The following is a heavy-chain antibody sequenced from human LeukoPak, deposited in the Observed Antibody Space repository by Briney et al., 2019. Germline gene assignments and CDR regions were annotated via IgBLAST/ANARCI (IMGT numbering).Heavy chain of an antibody. CDR2: IKQYGSEK. J-gene: IGHJ4*02. CDR1: GFTFSDYW. V-gene: IGHV3-7*03. Sequence: PGGSLRLSCTASGFTFSDYWMTGVRQSPGKGVEGVANIKQYGSEKYYVDSVRRRFTISRDNAKNSMYLQMNSLRAEDTAVYYCARPLLSLDYWGQGTLVTVSS. CDR3: ARPLLSLDY. D-gene: IGHD1-26*01.